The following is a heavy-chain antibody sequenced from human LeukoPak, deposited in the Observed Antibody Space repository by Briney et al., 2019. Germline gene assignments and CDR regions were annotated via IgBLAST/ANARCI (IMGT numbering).Heavy chain of an antibody. CDR3: VRDCASDCSIKGHYYFDL. V-gene: IGHV1-18*01. D-gene: IGHD2-21*02. Sequence: ASVKVSCKASGYTFTKYGLTWVRQAPEQGLEWMGWISTDKADTYYAQNYQGRVTMTIDTSTSTAYMELRSLRSDDTAVYYCVRDCASDCSIKGHYYFDLWGRGTLVTVSS. J-gene: IGHJ2*01. CDR1: GYTFTKYG. CDR2: ISTDKADT.